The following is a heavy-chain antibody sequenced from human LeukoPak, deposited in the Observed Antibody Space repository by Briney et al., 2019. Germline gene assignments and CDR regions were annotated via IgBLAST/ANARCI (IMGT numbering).Heavy chain of an antibody. CDR2: IFYSGRT. CDR3: ARLAVSGLGWFDP. Sequence: SETLSLTCTVSGGSISSSSYCWGWIRQPPGKGLEWIGSIFYSGRTYYNPSLMSRVTISVDTSKHQFSLKVSSVTTADTAVYYCARLAVSGLGWFDPWGQGTLVTVSS. J-gene: IGHJ5*02. D-gene: IGHD6-19*01. CDR1: GGSISSSSYC. V-gene: IGHV4-39*07.